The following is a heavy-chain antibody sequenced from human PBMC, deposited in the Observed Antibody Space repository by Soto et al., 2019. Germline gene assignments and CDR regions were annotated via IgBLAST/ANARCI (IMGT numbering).Heavy chain of an antibody. CDR1: GFTFSSYG. CDR3: AKDPLGGGYYYGMDV. CDR2: ISYDGSNK. J-gene: IGHJ6*02. D-gene: IGHD3-10*01. Sequence: PGGSLRLSCAASGFTFSSYGMHWVRQAPGKGLEWVAVISYDGSNKYYADSVKGRFTISRDNSKNTLYLQMNSLRAEDTAVYYCAKDPLGGGYYYGMDVWGQGTTVTVSS. V-gene: IGHV3-30*18.